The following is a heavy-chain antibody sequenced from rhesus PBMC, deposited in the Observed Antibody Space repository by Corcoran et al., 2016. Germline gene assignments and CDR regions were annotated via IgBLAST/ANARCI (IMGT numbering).Heavy chain of an antibody. Sequence: DVLLVESGGGLVQPGGSLRLSCAASGFTFSSYYMYWVRQAPGKGLEWISAIKTGGGSTYYADSVQGRFTISRDNSKNTLSLQMNSLRAEDTAVYYCAQEYSNYNSLDVWGRGVLVTVSS. V-gene: IGHV3S25*01. D-gene: IGHD4-23*01. CDR1: GFTFSSYY. CDR3: AQEYSNYNSLDV. CDR2: IKTGGGST. J-gene: IGHJ5-2*02.